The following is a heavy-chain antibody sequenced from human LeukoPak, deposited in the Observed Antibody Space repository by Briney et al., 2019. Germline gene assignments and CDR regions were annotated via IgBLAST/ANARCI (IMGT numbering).Heavy chain of an antibody. CDR1: GFTFSDCG. Sequence: GGSLRLSCAASGFTFSDCGMHWVRQAPGKGLEWVAVISYDGSNKYYADSVKGRFTISRDNSKNTLYLQMNSLRAADTAVYYCAKNMGRWLVTQTAEYFQNWGQGSLVTVSS. D-gene: IGHD6-19*01. CDR2: ISYDGSNK. CDR3: AKNMGRWLVTQTAEYFQN. V-gene: IGHV3-33*05. J-gene: IGHJ1*01.